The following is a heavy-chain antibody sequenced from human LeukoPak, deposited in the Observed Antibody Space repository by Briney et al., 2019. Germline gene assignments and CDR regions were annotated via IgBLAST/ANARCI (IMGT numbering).Heavy chain of an antibody. D-gene: IGHD3-16*01. CDR3: ARETSQKGAHYMDV. Sequence: SETLTLTCNVSGDSISSSSYYWSCIRVPPGKGLEWIGSIYYAGSTYYYPSFKSRVTLDTSSNRFSLSIKSVTAADTAMYYCARETSQKGAHYMDVWGKGTTVTISS. CDR1: GDSISSSSYY. V-gene: IGHV4-39*07. J-gene: IGHJ6*03. CDR2: IYYAGST.